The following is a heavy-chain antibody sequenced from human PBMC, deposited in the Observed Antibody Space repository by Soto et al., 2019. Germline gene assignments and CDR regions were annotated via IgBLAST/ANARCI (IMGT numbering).Heavy chain of an antibody. CDR2: IKSRTENETT. CDR3: VTVLPHANSWFDY. D-gene: IGHD2-2*01. J-gene: IGHJ4*02. CDR1: GFTFSNVW. Sequence: GGSLRLSCAASGFTFSNVWLSWVRQGPGKGLEWLGRIKSRTENETTDYASPARGRFIISRDDSKNMLYLQLNSLKSEATGVYYCVTVLPHANSWFDYWGQGTPVTAPQ. V-gene: IGHV3-15*01.